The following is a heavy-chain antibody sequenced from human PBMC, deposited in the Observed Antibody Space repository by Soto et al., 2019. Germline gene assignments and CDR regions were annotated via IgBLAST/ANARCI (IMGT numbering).Heavy chain of an antibody. CDR1: GFTFSNFGHFW. V-gene: IGHV3-74*01. J-gene: IGHJ4*02. CDR3: TTAFEF. CDR2: IDRDGSGT. Sequence: EVQLAESGGGSVQPGGSLRLTCAASGFTFSNFGHFWMHWVRQVPGRGLVWVSRIDRDGSGTSYADSVKGRFTISRDNAKNMLYLQMNSLRAKDTAIYYCTTAFEFWGQGALVTVSS.